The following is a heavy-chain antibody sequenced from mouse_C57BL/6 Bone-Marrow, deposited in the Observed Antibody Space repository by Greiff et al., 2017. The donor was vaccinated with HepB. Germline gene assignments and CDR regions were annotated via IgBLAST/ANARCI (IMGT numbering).Heavy chain of an antibody. V-gene: IGHV5-16*01. D-gene: IGHD2-3*01. J-gene: IGHJ2*01. CDR2: INYDGSST. Sequence: EVMLVESEGGLVQPGSSMKPSCTASGFTFSDYYMAWVRQVPEKGLEWVANINYDGSSTYYLDSLKSRFIISRDNAKNILYLQMSSLKSEDTATYYCARAYDGYYPYYFDYWGQGTTLTVSS. CDR1: GFTFSDYY. CDR3: ARAYDGYYPYYFDY.